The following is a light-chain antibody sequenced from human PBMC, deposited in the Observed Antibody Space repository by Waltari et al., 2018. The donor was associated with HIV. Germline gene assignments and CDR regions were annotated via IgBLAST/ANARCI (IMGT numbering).Light chain of an antibody. J-gene: IGKJ1*01. CDR1: QSIATW. CDR2: RAS. Sequence: DIQMTQSPSTLPACVGHRIPITCRASQSIATWLAWYQQKPGKAPKLLIYRASSLETGVPSRFSGSGSGTEFTLTISSLQPEDFATYYCQQYNTSSPWTFGQGTKVDI. CDR3: QQYNTSSPWT. V-gene: IGKV1-5*03.